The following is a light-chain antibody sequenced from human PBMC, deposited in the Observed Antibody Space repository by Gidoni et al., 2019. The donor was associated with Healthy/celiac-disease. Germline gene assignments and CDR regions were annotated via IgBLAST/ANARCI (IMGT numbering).Light chain of an antibody. J-gene: IGKJ3*01. CDR2: GAS. Sequence: DIVLTQSPGTLSLSPGERATLSCRASQSVSSSYLAWYQQTPGQAPRLLIYGASSRATGIPDRFSGSGSGTDFTLTISRLEPEDFAVYYCQQYGSSPGFTFGPGTKVDIK. V-gene: IGKV3-20*01. CDR1: QSVSSSY. CDR3: QQYGSSPGFT.